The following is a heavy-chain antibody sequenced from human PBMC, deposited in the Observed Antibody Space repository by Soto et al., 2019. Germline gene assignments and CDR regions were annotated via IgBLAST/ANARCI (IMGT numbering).Heavy chain of an antibody. CDR2: MNPNSGNT. V-gene: IGHV1-8*01. CDR1: GYTFTSYD. CDR3: ARGVMGEYYYYMDV. Sequence: ASVKVSCKASGYTFTSYDINWVRQATEQGLEWMGWMNPNSGNTGYAQKFQGRGTMTRNTSISTAYMELSSLRSEDAAVYYCARGVMGEYYYYMDVWGKGTTVTVSS. D-gene: IGHD3-16*01. J-gene: IGHJ6*03.